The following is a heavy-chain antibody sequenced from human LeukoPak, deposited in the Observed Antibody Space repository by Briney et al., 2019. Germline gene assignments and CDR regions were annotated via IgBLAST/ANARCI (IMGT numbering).Heavy chain of an antibody. J-gene: IGHJ4*02. CDR2: IWYDGSNK. D-gene: IGHD2-15*01. V-gene: IGHV3-33*01. Sequence: GRPLRLSCAASGFTFSSYGMHWVRQAPGKGLEWVAVIWYDGSNKYYADSVKGRFTISRDNSKNTLYLQMNSLRAEDTAVYYCAREAVVVAGPLDYWGQGTLVTVSS. CDR3: AREAVVVAGPLDY. CDR1: GFTFSSYG.